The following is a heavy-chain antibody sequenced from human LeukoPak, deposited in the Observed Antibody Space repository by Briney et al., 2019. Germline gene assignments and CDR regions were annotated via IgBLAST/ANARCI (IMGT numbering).Heavy chain of an antibody. CDR3: ATSRRTYWYFDL. Sequence: GGSLRLSCAASGFTFSSYAMSWVRQPPAKGLEWVSGISSAGSTYYADSVKGRFTISGDNSKNTLFLQMNSLRDEDTALYYCATSRRTYWYFDLWGRGTLVTVS. V-gene: IGHV3-23*01. CDR2: ISSAGST. CDR1: GFTFSSYA. J-gene: IGHJ2*01.